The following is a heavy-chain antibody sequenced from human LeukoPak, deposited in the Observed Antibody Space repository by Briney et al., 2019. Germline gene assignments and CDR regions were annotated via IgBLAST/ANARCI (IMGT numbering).Heavy chain of an antibody. CDR3: ARVVGTYCGGDCYSFVLGIDY. D-gene: IGHD2-21*01. CDR1: GGSISNYD. V-gene: IGHV4-4*07. Sequence: PSETLSLTCTVSGGSISNYDWSWIWRPVGKGLEWIGRIYSSGNTDYNPSLKSRVTISVDTSKNQFSLKLSSVTAADTAVYYCARVVGTYCGGDCYSFVLGIDYWGQGTLVTVSS. CDR2: IYSSGNT. J-gene: IGHJ4*02.